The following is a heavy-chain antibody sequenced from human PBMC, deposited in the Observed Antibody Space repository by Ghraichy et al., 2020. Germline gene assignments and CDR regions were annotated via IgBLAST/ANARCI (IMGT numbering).Heavy chain of an antibody. CDR3: ARGSGSFGQTYDY. V-gene: IGHV3-48*02. CDR1: GFTFSGYG. D-gene: IGHD3-10*01. Sequence: GGSLRLSCAASGFTFSGYGMHWVRQTPGKGLEWISYISSSSHTKFYADSVKGRFTISRENAKNSLYLQVNSLRDDDTAVYYCARGSGSFGQTYDYWGRGALATVSS. J-gene: IGHJ4*02. CDR2: ISSSSHTK.